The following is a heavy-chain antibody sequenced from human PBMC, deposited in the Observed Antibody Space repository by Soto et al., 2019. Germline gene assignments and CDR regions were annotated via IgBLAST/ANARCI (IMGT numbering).Heavy chain of an antibody. J-gene: IGHJ4*02. CDR2: TSYDGNNK. Sequence: QVQLVESGGGVVQPGTSLRLSCAASGFRFKSFVMHWVRQAPGKGLEWVAFTSYDGNNKDYGDSVKGRFTVSRDNSQNTLHLQMGFLRLEDTALYYCARWGTTGAFDLWGQGTLVSVSS. V-gene: IGHV3-30*19. D-gene: IGHD3-16*01. CDR1: GFRFKSFV. CDR3: ARWGTTGAFDL.